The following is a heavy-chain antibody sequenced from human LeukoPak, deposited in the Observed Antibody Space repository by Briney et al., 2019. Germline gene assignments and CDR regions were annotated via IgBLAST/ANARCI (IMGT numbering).Heavy chain of an antibody. D-gene: IGHD1-1*01. J-gene: IGHJ4*02. CDR3: AREVLGTASAFDY. Sequence: SETLSLTCTVSGASISSYYWSWIRQPPGKGLEWIGYIYYSGSTNYNPSLKSRVTISVDTSKNQFSLKLSSVTAADTAVYYCAREVLGTASAFDYWGQGTLVTVSS. CDR2: IYYSGST. CDR1: GASISSYY. V-gene: IGHV4-59*01.